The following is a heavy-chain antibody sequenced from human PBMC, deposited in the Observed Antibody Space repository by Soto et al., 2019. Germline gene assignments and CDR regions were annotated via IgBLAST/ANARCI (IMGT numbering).Heavy chain of an antibody. D-gene: IGHD1-1*01. CDR3: VRDKDREQLGGNYYYALDV. J-gene: IGHJ6*01. Sequence: QVQLVQSGAEVKKPGSSVKVSCKASGDTFSSFAISWVRQAPGQGLEWMGGIIPIFRTPKYAQKFQGRVTLTADEFTSTAYMELSSLRSEDTAVYYCVRDKDREQLGGNYYYALDVWGLGTTVIVSS. CDR2: IIPIFRTP. V-gene: IGHV1-69*12. CDR1: GDTFSSFA.